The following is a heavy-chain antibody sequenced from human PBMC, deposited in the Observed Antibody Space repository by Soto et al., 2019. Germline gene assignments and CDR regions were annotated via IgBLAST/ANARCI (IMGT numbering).Heavy chain of an antibody. CDR3: AIVRVADSPLDH. J-gene: IGHJ4*02. CDR2: MSYDGSAK. CDR1: GFIFSNNG. V-gene: IGHV3-30*02. D-gene: IGHD3-10*02. Sequence: GGSLRLSCEVSGFIFSNNGMHGVRQAPGKGLEWVAFMSYDGSAKFLADSVKGRFTISRDNSKSTLFLHMSSLRAEDTAMYYCAIVRVADSPLDHWGQGTLVTVSS.